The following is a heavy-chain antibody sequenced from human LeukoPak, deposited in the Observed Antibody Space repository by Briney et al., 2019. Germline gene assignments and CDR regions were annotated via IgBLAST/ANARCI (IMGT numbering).Heavy chain of an antibody. CDR2: IYYSGST. CDR3: ARQTWIELWHFDY. CDR1: GDSIGSSSYY. V-gene: IGHV4-39*01. J-gene: IGHJ4*02. D-gene: IGHD5-18*01. Sequence: SETLSLTCTVSGDSIGSSSYYWAWIRQPPGKGLEWIGSIYYSGSTYYTPSLKSRVTISIETSKNKFSLKVSSVTAADTAVYYCARQTWIELWHFDYWGQGALVTVSS.